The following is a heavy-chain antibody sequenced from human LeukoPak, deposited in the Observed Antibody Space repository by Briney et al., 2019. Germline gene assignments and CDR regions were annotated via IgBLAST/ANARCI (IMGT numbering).Heavy chain of an antibody. CDR1: GFTFSGSA. CDR3: TTPYYYGSGSYSSPGYYYYYMDV. CDR2: IKSKTDGGTT. Sequence: GGSLKLSCAASGFTFSGSAMHWVRQASGKGLEWVGRIKSKTDGGTTDYAAPVKGRFTISRDDSKNTLYLQMNSLKTEDTAVYYCTTPYYYGSGSYSSPGYYYYYMDVWGKGTTVTVS. J-gene: IGHJ6*03. D-gene: IGHD3-10*01. V-gene: IGHV3-15*01.